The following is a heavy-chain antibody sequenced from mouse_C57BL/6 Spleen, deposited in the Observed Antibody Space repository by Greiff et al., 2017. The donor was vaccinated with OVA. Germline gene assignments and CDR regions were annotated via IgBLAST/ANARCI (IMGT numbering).Heavy chain of an antibody. J-gene: IGHJ2*01. V-gene: IGHV1-59*01. CDR2: IDPSDSYT. CDR1: GYTFTSYW. D-gene: IGHD1-1*01. CDR3: GTTVVATDYFDY. Sequence: QVQLQQPGAELVRPGTSVKLSCKASGYTFTSYWMHWVKQRPGQGLEWIGVIDPSDSYTNYNQKFKGKATLTVDTSSSTAYMQLSSLTSEDSAVYYCGTTVVATDYFDYWGQGTTLTVSS.